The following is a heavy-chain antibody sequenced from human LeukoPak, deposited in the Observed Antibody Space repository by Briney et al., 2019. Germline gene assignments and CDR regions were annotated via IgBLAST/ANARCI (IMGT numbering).Heavy chain of an antibody. J-gene: IGHJ4*02. Sequence: ASVKVSCKASGYTFTNFGISWVRQAPGQGLEWMGWISVYKGDTNYAQILQDRVTMTTDTSTSTAYMELRSLRSDDTAVYYCAKHSYRVDSFTDYWGQGTLVTVSS. CDR3: AKHSYRVDSFTDY. D-gene: IGHD5-12*01. CDR2: ISVYKGDT. V-gene: IGHV1-18*01. CDR1: GYTFTNFG.